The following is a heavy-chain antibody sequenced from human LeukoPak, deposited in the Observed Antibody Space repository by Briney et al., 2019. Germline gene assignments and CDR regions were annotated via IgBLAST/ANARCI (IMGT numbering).Heavy chain of an antibody. CDR2: ISYDGSNK. D-gene: IGHD6-25*01. J-gene: IGHJ4*02. V-gene: IGHV3-30*04. CDR1: GFTFSSYA. CDR3: ARDYRSGTFDY. Sequence: PGGSLRLSCAASGFTFSSYAMHWVRQAPGKGLEWGAVISYDGSNKYYADSVKGRFTISRDNSKNTLYLQMNSLRAEDTAVYYCARDYRSGTFDYWGQGTLVTVSS.